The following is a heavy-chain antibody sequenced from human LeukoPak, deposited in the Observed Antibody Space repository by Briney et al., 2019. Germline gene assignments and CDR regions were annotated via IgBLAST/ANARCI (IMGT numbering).Heavy chain of an antibody. CDR1: GYTFTGYY. Sequence: ASVKVSCKASGYTFTGYYMHWVRQAPGQGLEWMGWINPNSGGTNYAQKFQGRVTMTRDTSISTAYMELSRLRSDDTAVYYCARSSPFSYYFDYWGQGTLVTVSS. J-gene: IGHJ4*02. CDR2: INPNSGGT. CDR3: ARSSPFSYYFDY. D-gene: IGHD2-15*01. V-gene: IGHV1-2*02.